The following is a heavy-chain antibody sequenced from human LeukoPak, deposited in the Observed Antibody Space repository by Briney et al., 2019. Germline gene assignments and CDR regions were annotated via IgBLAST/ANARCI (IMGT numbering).Heavy chain of an antibody. V-gene: IGHV4-30-2*01. Sequence: SETLSLTCAVSGGSISSGGYSWSWIRQPPGKGLEWIGYIYHSGSTYYNPSLKSRVTISVDRSKNQFSLKLSSVTAADTAVYFCARGVQGSFDYWGQGTLVTVSS. CDR1: GGSISSGGYS. CDR3: ARGVQGSFDY. D-gene: IGHD3-10*01. J-gene: IGHJ4*02. CDR2: IYHSGST.